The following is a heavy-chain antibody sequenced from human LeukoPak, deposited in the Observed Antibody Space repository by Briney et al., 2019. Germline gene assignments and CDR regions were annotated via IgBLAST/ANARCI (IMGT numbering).Heavy chain of an antibody. CDR3: AKDYSGWAFDY. Sequence: EGSLRLSCAASGFTFSSYSMNWVRQAPGKGLEWVSSISSSSSYIYYADSVKGRFTISRDNSKNTLYLQMNSLRAEDTAVYYCAKDYSGWAFDYWGQGTLVTVSS. CDR2: ISSSSSYI. D-gene: IGHD2-21*01. CDR1: GFTFSSYS. V-gene: IGHV3-21*01. J-gene: IGHJ4*02.